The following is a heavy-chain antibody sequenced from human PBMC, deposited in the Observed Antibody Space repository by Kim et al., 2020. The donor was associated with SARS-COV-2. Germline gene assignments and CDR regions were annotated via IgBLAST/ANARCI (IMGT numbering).Heavy chain of an antibody. CDR1: GFTFSSYA. V-gene: IGHV3-23*01. CDR2: ISGSGGST. CDR3: ANVLDYYGSGY. D-gene: IGHD3-10*01. Sequence: GGSLRLSCAASGFTFSSYAMSWVRQAPGKGLEWVSAISGSGGSTYYADSVKGRFTISRDNSKNTLYLQMNSLRAEDTAVYYCANVLDYYGSGYWGQGTLVTVSS. J-gene: IGHJ4*02.